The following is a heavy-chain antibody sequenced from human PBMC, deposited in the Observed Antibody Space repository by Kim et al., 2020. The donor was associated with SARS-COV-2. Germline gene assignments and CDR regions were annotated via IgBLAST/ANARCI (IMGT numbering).Heavy chain of an antibody. Sequence: SETLSLTCAVYGGSFSGYYWSWIRQPPGKGLEWIGEINHSGSTNYNPSLKSRVTISVDTSKNQFSLKLSSVTAADTAVYYCARVGYSSSWYHYFDYWGQGTLVTVSS. CDR1: GGSFSGYY. V-gene: IGHV4-34*01. CDR3: ARVGYSSSWYHYFDY. D-gene: IGHD6-13*01. CDR2: INHSGST. J-gene: IGHJ4*02.